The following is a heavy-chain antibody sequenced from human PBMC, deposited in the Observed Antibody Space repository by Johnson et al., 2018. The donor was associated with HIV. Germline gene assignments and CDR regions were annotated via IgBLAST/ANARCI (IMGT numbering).Heavy chain of an antibody. V-gene: IGHV3-23*04. Sequence: VQLVESGGGVERPGESLRLSCAASGFTFSSYAMSWVRQAPGKGLEWVSAISGSGGSTYYADSVKGRFTISRDNSKNTLYLQMNSLRAEDTAVYYCARSPEGDAFDIWGQGTMVTVSS. J-gene: IGHJ3*02. CDR1: GFTFSSYA. CDR3: ARSPEGDAFDI. D-gene: IGHD1-26*01. CDR2: ISGSGGST.